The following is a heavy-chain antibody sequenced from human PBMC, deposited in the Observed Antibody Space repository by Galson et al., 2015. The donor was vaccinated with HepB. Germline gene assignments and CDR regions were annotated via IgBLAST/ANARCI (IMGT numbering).Heavy chain of an antibody. J-gene: IGHJ4*02. D-gene: IGHD3-10*01. V-gene: IGHV3-23*01. CDR2: ISGSGGST. CDR3: ARIMVRGVIIIYNYFDY. CDR1: GFTFSSYA. Sequence: SLRLSCAASGFTFSSYAMSWVRQAPGKGLEWVSAISGSGGSTYYADSVKGRFTISRDNSKNTLYLQMNSLRAEDTAVYYCARIMVRGVIIIYNYFDYWGQGTLVTVSS.